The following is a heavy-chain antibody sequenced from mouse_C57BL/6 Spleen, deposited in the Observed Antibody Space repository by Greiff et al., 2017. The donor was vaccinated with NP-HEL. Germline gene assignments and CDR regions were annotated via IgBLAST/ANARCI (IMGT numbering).Heavy chain of an antibody. D-gene: IGHD1-1*01. Sequence: EVNVVESGGDLVTPGGSLKPSCAASGFTFSSYGMSWVRQTPDKRLEWVATISSGGSYTYYPDSVKGRFTISRDNAKNTLYLQMSSLKSEDTAKYYCARHRTVVDLSWFAYWDQGTMVSVSA. CDR3: ARHRTVVDLSWFAY. J-gene: IGHJ3*01. CDR2: ISSGGSYT. CDR1: GFTFSSYG. V-gene: IGHV5-6*01.